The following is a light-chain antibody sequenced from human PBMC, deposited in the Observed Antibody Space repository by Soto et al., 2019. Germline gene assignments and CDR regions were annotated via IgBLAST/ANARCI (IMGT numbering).Light chain of an antibody. CDR2: AXS. CDR3: QQRSSWPLT. V-gene: IGKV1-9*01. J-gene: IGKJ4*01. CDR1: QGINTF. Sequence: IQLTQSPSSLSASVGDRVTITCRASQGINTFLAWYQQKSGKXPXLXXXAXSTLQSGVPSRFSGSGSGTDFTLTISSLQSEDFAVYYCQQRSSWPLTFGGGTKV.